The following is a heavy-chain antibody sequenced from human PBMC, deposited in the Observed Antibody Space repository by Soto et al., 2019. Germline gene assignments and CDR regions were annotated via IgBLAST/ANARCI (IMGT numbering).Heavy chain of an antibody. D-gene: IGHD6-13*01. CDR1: GYTFTSYD. J-gene: IGHJ6*02. CDR3: ARRGYSSSWYYYYYYGMDV. Sequence: ASVKVSCKASGYTFTSYDINWVRQATGQGLEWMRWMNPNSGNTGYAQKFQGRVTMTRNTSISTAYMELSSLRSEDTAVYYCARRGYSSSWYYYYYYGMDVWGQGTTVTVSS. CDR2: MNPNSGNT. V-gene: IGHV1-8*01.